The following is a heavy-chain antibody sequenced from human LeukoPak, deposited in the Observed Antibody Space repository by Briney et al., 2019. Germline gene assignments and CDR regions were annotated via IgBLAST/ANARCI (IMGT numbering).Heavy chain of an antibody. J-gene: IGHJ3*02. CDR1: GFTFSSYW. CDR2: ITSDGSST. D-gene: IGHD3-16*01. Sequence: GGSLRLSCAASGFTFSSYWMHCVRQAPGEGLVWVARITSDGSSTSHADSVKGRFTISRDNAKNTLYLQMNSLRAEDTAVYYCARDYAVGESFDIWGQGTLVTVSS. CDR3: ARDYAVGESFDI. V-gene: IGHV3-74*01.